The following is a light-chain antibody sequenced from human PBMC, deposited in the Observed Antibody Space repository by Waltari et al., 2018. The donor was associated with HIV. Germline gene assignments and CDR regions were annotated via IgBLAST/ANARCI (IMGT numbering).Light chain of an antibody. V-gene: IGKV3-15*01. CDR1: QSVSSN. CDR3: QQYTNWPPLT. J-gene: IGKJ1*01. Sequence: EIVMTQSPATLSVSPGERATLSCRASQSVSSNLAWYQQKPGQAPRLLIYGASTRATGIPARFSGSGSGTEFTLTISSLQSEDFAVYYWQQYTNWPPLTFGQGTKVEIK. CDR2: GAS.